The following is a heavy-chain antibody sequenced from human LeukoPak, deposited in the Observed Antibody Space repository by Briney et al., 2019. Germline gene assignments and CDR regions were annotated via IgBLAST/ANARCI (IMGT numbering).Heavy chain of an antibody. CDR3: GRDFVNGAKARFDC. CDR2: ISYDGNIK. V-gene: IGHV3-30*03. J-gene: IGHJ4*02. CDR1: RFSFTSYN. Sequence: PGTSLRLSCAASRFSFTSYNFHWVRQAPGKGLQWLGFISYDGNIKYEDSVKGRFTISRDNSKNTLYLQMNSLRAEDTAIYYCGRDFVNGAKARFDCWGQGTLVTVSS. D-gene: IGHD4/OR15-4a*01.